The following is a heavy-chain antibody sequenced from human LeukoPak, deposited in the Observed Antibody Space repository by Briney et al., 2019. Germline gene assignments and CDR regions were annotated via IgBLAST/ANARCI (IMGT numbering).Heavy chain of an antibody. D-gene: IGHD3-10*01. CDR1: GFTFSSYA. Sequence: GGSLRLSCAASGFTFSSYAMSWVRQAPGKGLEWVSAISGSGGSTYYADSVKGRFTISRDNSKNTLYLQMSSLRAEDTAVYYCANPLYGSGSYGAFDIWGQGTMVTVSS. CDR2: ISGSGGST. CDR3: ANPLYGSGSYGAFDI. J-gene: IGHJ3*02. V-gene: IGHV3-23*01.